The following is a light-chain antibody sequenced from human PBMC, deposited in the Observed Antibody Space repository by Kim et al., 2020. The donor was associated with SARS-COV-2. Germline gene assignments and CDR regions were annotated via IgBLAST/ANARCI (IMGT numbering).Light chain of an antibody. J-gene: IGKJ4*01. CDR3: QQYSSSHT. CDR1: QSDSCSY. Sequence: FLSSEDRASLSCRAGQSDSCSYLGDEQQRPGQAPRLLFYGAYSSSTGIPDWFSGSGSGIDCTLTNSRVESEDCAVYYCQQYSSSHTCGGGTKLEI. V-gene: IGKV3-20*01. CDR2: GAY.